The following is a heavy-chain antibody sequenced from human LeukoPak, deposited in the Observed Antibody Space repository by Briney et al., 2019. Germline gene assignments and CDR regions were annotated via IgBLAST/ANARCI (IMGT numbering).Heavy chain of an antibody. V-gene: IGHV3-20*04. D-gene: IGHD5-24*01. Sequence: GGSLRLSCAASGFTFDDYGMSWVRQAPGKGLEWVSGINWNGGSTGYADSVKGRFTISRDNSKNSLYLQMNSLRAEDTALYYCAKDIGEDGYADYWGQGTLVTVSS. J-gene: IGHJ4*02. CDR2: INWNGGST. CDR3: AKDIGEDGYADY. CDR1: GFTFDDYG.